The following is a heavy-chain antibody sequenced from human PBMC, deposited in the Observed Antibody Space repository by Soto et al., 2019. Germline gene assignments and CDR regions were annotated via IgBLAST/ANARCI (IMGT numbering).Heavy chain of an antibody. CDR3: AQLGLMTFSHKHYFNH. J-gene: IGHJ4*02. V-gene: IGHV3-53*01. CDR1: GLTVSGKKY. CDR2: LYDVDGT. D-gene: IGHD1-1*01. Sequence: DVHLVESGGGLIQPGESLRLSCAAFGLTVSGKKYMAWVRQAPGKGLEWISALYDVDGTYYADSVKGRFTTSRDSSKTTVYLQMNSLRPDDTAVYYCAQLGLMTFSHKHYFNHWGRGTLVTVSS.